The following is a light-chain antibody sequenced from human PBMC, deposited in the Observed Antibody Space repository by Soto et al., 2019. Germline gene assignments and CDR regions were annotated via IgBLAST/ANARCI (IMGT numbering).Light chain of an antibody. V-gene: IGKV3-20*01. J-gene: IGKJ1*01. CDR2: GAS. Sequence: IVLTQSPGTLSLSPGERATLSFRASQSVSSSYLAWYQQKPGRAPRLLIDGASSRATGIPDRFSGSGSGTDFTLTISXLEPEDLAVYYCQQYGSLVTFGQGTKVDTK. CDR1: QSVSSSY. CDR3: QQYGSLVT.